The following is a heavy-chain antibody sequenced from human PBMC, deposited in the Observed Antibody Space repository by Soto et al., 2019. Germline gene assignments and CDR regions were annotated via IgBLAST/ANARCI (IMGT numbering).Heavy chain of an antibody. D-gene: IGHD2-21*02. Sequence: QVQLVQSGAEVKKPGASVKVSCKASGYTFTSYGITWVRQAPGQGLEWMGGISAYNGNTNYAQKLQGRVTMTTDTATSTAYMELRSLRSDDTAVYYWARASSYCGGDCYYCYGMDVWGQGTTVTVSS. J-gene: IGHJ6*02. V-gene: IGHV1-18*01. CDR2: ISAYNGNT. CDR1: GYTFTSYG. CDR3: ARASSYCGGDCYYCYGMDV.